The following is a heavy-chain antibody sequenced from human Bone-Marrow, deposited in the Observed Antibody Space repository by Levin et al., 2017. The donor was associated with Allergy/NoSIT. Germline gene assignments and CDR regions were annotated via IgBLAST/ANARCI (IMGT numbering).Heavy chain of an antibody. Sequence: SGPTLVKPTQTLTLTCTFSGFSLSTTGVSVGWIRQPPGKALEWLALIYWDDDKRYRPSLKSRLSITKDNSKNQVILTMTNLDPVDTGTYFCARRAYSSGWYDYWGQGTLVTVSS. CDR2: IYWDDDK. V-gene: IGHV2-5*02. J-gene: IGHJ4*02. CDR3: ARRAYSSGWYDY. D-gene: IGHD6-19*01. CDR1: GFSLSTTGVS.